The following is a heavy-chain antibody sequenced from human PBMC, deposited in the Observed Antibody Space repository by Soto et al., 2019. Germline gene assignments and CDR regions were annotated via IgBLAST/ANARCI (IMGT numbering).Heavy chain of an antibody. CDR2: INPNSGGT. CDR1: GYTFTGYY. V-gene: IGHV1-2*04. D-gene: IGHD4-17*01. Sequence: ASVKVSCKASGYTFTGYYMHWVRQAPGQGLEWMGWINPNSGGTNYAQKFQGWVTMTRDTSISTAYMELSRLRSDDTAVYYCARVRDDYGDGRNAFDIWGQGTMVTVSS. CDR3: ARVRDDYGDGRNAFDI. J-gene: IGHJ3*02.